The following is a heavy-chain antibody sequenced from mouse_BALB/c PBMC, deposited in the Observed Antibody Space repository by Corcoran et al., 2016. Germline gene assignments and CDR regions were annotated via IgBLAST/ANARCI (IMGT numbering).Heavy chain of an antibody. D-gene: IGHD1-1*01. V-gene: IGHV9-3-1*01. Sequence: QIQLVQSGPELKKPGETVKISCKASGYTFTNYGMNWVKQAPGKGLKWMGWINTYTGEPTYADDFKGRFAFSLETSASTAYLQINNLKNEDTATYFCARYTMVVATDYWGQGTILTVSS. CDR3: ARYTMVVATDY. CDR2: INTYTGEP. CDR1: GYTFTNYG. J-gene: IGHJ2*01.